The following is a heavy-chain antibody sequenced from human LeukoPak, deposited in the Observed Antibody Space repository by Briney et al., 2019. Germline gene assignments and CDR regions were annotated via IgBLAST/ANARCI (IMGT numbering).Heavy chain of an antibody. J-gene: IGHJ5*01. CDR1: GFTFSSYE. CDR3: VRGGFRFDS. D-gene: IGHD3-16*01. V-gene: IGHV3-48*03. CDR2: ISSSGSTI. Sequence: GGSLRLSCAASGFTFSSYEMNWVRQAPGKGLEWVSYISSSGSTIYYADSVKGRFTISRDNAKNSLYLQMNSLRADDTAVYYCVRGGFRFDSWGQGTLVTVSS.